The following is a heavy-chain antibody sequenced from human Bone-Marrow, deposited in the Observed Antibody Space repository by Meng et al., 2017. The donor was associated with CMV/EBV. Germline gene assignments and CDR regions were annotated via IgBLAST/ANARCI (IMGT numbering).Heavy chain of an antibody. CDR1: GFTFSSYW. CDR2: IKQDGSEK. J-gene: IGHJ4*02. V-gene: IGHV3-7*01. CDR3: ARDRLGTYRYCSSTSCPKPFDY. Sequence: GEFQKISCAASGFTFSSYWMSWVRQAPGKGLEWVANIKQDGSEKYYVDSVKGRFTISRDNAKNSLYLQMNSLRAEDTAVYYCARDRLGTYRYCSSTSCPKPFDYWGQGTLVTVSS. D-gene: IGHD2-2*01.